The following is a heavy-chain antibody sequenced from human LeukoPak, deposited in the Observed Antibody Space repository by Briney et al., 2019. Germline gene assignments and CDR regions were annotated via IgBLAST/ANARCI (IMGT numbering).Heavy chain of an antibody. CDR2: ISVYNGDT. J-gene: IGHJ5*02. D-gene: IGHD3-10*01. Sequence: GASVTVSCKASGYTFTTYGISWVRQAPGQGLECMGWISVYNGDTNYAQKFQGRVTMTTDTSTSTVYMEVRSLTSDDTAMYYCARDRIRVRPGWFDHWGQGTLVSVSS. CDR1: GYTFTTYG. CDR3: ARDRIRVRPGWFDH. V-gene: IGHV1-18*01.